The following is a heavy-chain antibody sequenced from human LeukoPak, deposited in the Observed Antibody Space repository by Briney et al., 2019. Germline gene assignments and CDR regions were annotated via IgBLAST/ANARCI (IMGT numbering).Heavy chain of an antibody. CDR3: AKDYCSSTSCRQIDY. V-gene: IGHV3-23*01. CDR2: ISGSGGST. J-gene: IGHJ4*02. Sequence: GGSLRLSCAASGFTFSSYGMSWVRQAPGKGLEWVSAISGSGGSTYYADSVKGRFTISRDNSKNTLYLQMNSLRAEDTAVYYCAKDYCSSTSCRQIDYWGQGTLVTVSS. D-gene: IGHD2-2*01. CDR1: GFTFSSYG.